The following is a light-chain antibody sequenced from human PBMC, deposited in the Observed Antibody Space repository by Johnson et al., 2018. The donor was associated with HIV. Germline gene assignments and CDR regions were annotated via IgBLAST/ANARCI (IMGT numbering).Light chain of an antibody. J-gene: IGLJ1*01. CDR2: ENN. Sequence: QSVLTQPPSVSAAPGQKVTISCSGSSSNIGNNYVSWYQQLPGTAPKLLIYENNKRPSGIPDRFSGSKSGTSATLGITGLQTGDKADYYCGTWDSSLSASYVFGTGTKVTVL. CDR1: SSNIGNNY. CDR3: GTWDSSLSASYV. V-gene: IGLV1-51*02.